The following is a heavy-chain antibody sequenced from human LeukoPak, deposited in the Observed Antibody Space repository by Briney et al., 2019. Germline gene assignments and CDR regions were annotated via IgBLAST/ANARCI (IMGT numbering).Heavy chain of an antibody. D-gene: IGHD3-3*01. CDR2: IYYSGST. CDR3: ARHDIHYDFWSGYYWGPFDY. J-gene: IGHJ4*02. Sequence: SETLSLTCTVSGGSISSSSYYWGWIRQPPGKGLEWIGSIYYSGSTYYNPSLKSRVTISVDTSKNQFSLKLSSVTAADTAVYYCARHDIHYDFWSGYYWGPFDYWGQGTLVTVSS. V-gene: IGHV4-39*01. CDR1: GGSISSSSYY.